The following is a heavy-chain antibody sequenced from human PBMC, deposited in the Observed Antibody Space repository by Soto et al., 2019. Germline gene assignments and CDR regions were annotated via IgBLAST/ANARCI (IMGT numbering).Heavy chain of an antibody. CDR2: IYYRGST. CDR1: GGSISSGDSY. Sequence: QVQLQESGPGLVKPSQTLSLACTVSGGSISSGDSYWSWIRQPPGKGLEWIGYIYYRGSTAYNPSLKSRVAISVDTSKNEFSLKLTSVTAADTAVYYCARDRGDSSGYSQLDYWGQGTLVTVSS. V-gene: IGHV4-30-4*01. CDR3: ARDRGDSSGYSQLDY. J-gene: IGHJ4*02. D-gene: IGHD3-22*01.